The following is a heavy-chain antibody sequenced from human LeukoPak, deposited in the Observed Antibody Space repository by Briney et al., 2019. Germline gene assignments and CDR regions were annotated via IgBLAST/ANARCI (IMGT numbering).Heavy chain of an antibody. CDR1: GFTFSSYA. CDR3: AKDIEYSYGPPDY. V-gene: IGHV3-23*01. D-gene: IGHD5-18*01. J-gene: IGHJ4*02. CDR2: ISGSGGST. Sequence: GGSLRLSCAASGFTFSSYAMSWVRQAPGKGMEGVSAISGSGGSTYYADSVKGRFTISRDNSKNTLYLQMNSLRAEDTAVYYCAKDIEYSYGPPDYWGQGTLVTVSS.